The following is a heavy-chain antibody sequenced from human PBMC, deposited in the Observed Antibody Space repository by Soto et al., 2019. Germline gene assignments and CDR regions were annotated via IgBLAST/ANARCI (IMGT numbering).Heavy chain of an antibody. V-gene: IGHV1-69*02. CDR1: GGTFSSYT. J-gene: IGHJ6*02. D-gene: IGHD3-10*01. CDR3: ARGGYYGSGTSLGGMDV. CDR2: IIPILGIA. Sequence: QVQLVQSGAEVKKPGSSVKVSCKASGGTFSSYTISWVRQAPGQGLEWMGRIIPILGIANYAQKFQGRVTITADNSTSTAYMELSSLRSEDTAVYYCARGGYYGSGTSLGGMDVWGQGTTVTVSS.